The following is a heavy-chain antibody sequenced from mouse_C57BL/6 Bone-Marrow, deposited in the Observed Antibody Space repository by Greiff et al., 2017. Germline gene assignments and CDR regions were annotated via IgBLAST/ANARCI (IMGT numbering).Heavy chain of an antibody. CDR2: IWRGGST. V-gene: IGHV2-5*01. J-gene: IGHJ2*01. D-gene: IGHD1-1*01. CDR3: AKNRGGSSPYFDY. CDR1: GFSLTSYG. Sequence: QVQLKQSGPGLVQPSQSLPITCTVSGFSLTSYGVHWVRQSPGKGLEWLGVIWRGGSTDYNAAFMSRLSTTKDNSKSKVFSKMNSLQADDTAIYYYAKNRGGSSPYFDYWGQGTTLTVSS.